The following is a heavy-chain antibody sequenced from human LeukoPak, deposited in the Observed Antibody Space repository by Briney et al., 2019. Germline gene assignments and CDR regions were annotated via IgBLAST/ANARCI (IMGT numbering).Heavy chain of an antibody. Sequence: SGPTLVNPTQTLTLTCTFSGFSLSTSGVGVGWIRQPPGKALEWLALTYWDDDKRYSPSLKSRLTITKDTSKNQVVLTMTNMDPVDTATYYCAHTRWGLQEYYYYYYMDVWGKGTTVTVSS. D-gene: IGHD4-11*01. CDR3: AHTRWGLQEYYYYYYMDV. CDR1: GFSLSTSGVG. J-gene: IGHJ6*03. CDR2: TYWDDDK. V-gene: IGHV2-5*02.